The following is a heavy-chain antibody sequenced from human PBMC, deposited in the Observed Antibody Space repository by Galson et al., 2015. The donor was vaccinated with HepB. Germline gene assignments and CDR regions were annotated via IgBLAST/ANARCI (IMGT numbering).Heavy chain of an antibody. J-gene: IGHJ4*02. CDR3: AKGTSSWSSRFDY. D-gene: IGHD6-13*01. V-gene: IGHV3-23*01. CDR1: GFTFSSYA. CDR2: ISGSGGST. Sequence: SLRLSCAASGFTFSSYAMTWVRQAPGKGLEWVSAISGSGGSTYYADSEKGRFTISRDNSKNILYLQMNSLRAEDTAVYYCAKGTSSWSSRFDYWGQGTLVTVSS.